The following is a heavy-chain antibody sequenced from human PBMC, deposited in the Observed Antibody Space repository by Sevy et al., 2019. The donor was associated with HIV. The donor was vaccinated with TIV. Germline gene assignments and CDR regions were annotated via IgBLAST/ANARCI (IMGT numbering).Heavy chain of an antibody. CDR1: GFTFSNAW. J-gene: IGHJ6*02. D-gene: IGHD3-10*01. CDR2: IKSKTDGGTT. Sequence: GGSLRLSCAASGFTFSNAWMSWVRQAPGKGLEWVGRIKSKTDGGTTDYAAPVKGIFTISRDDSNNTLYLQMNSLKTEDTAVYYCTTGRGGVLWFGELSQNYYYGMDVWGQGTTVTVSS. CDR3: TTGRGGVLWFGELSQNYYYGMDV. V-gene: IGHV3-15*01.